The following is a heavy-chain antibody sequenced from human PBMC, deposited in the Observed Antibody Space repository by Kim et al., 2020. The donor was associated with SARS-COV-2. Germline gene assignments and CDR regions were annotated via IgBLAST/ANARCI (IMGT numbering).Heavy chain of an antibody. CDR3: ARIDFGDDY. D-gene: IGHD4-17*01. Sequence: SGNTNYNPTLKGRLTMSVDTSKSQFSLKLSSVTAADTAVYFCARIDFGDDYWGQVTLVTVSS. J-gene: IGHJ4*02. V-gene: IGHV4-4*07. CDR2: SGNT.